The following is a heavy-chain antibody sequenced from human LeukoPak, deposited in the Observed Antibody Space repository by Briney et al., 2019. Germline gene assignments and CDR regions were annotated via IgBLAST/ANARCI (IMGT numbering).Heavy chain of an antibody. D-gene: IGHD2-2*01. CDR3: ARGSSNLNWFDP. CDR2: IYPGDSDT. J-gene: IGHJ5*02. CDR1: GYSLTSYW. Sequence: GESLKISCKGSGYSLTSYWIGWVRQMPGKGLEWMGIIYPGDSDTRYSPSFQGQVTMSADKSISTAYLQWNTLKASDTAMYYCARGSSNLNWFDPWGQGTLVTVSS. V-gene: IGHV5-51*01.